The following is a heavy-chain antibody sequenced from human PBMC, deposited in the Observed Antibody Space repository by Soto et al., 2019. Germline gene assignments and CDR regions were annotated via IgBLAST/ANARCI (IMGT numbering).Heavy chain of an antibody. CDR2: ISSSSSYI. D-gene: IGHD2-15*01. V-gene: IGHV3-21*01. J-gene: IGHJ6*03. CDR3: ARVGGYYYYYMDV. Sequence: EVQLVESGGGLVKPGGSLRLSCAASGFTFSSYSMNWVRQAPGKGLEWVSSISSSSSYIYYAASVKGRFTISRDNAKNSLYLQMNSLRAEDTAVYYCARVGGYYYYYMDVWGKGTRVTVSS. CDR1: GFTFSSYS.